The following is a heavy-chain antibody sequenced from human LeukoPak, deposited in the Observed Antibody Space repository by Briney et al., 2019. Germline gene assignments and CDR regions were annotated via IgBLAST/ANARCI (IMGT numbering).Heavy chain of an antibody. CDR1: GGSISSSSYY. V-gene: IGHV4-39*01. CDR2: IYYSGCT. CDR3: ARQGILWFGESSDY. D-gene: IGHD3-10*01. Sequence: SETQSLTCTVSGGSISSSSYYWGWIRQPPGKGLEWIGSIYYSGCTYYNPSLKSRVTISVDMYKNQFSLKLSSVTAADTAVYYCARQGILWFGESSDYWGQGTLVTVSS. J-gene: IGHJ4*02.